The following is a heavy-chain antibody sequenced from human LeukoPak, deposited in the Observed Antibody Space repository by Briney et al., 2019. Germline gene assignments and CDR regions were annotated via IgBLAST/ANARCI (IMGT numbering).Heavy chain of an antibody. J-gene: IGHJ3*02. CDR2: IYTSGST. D-gene: IGHD1-26*01. V-gene: IGHV4-4*09. CDR3: ARRRIVGVPDAFDI. CDR1: GGSISSYY. Sequence: TLSLTCTVSGGSISSYYWSWIRQPPGKGLEWIGYIYTSGSTNYNPSLKSRVTISVDTSKNQFSLKLSSVTAADTAVYYCARRRIVGVPDAFDIWGQGTMVTVSS.